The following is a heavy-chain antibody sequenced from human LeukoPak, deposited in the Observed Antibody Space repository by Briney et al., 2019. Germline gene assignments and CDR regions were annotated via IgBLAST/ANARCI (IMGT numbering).Heavy chain of an antibody. V-gene: IGHV3-7*01. Sequence: PGGSLRLSCVASGFTFSDSWMSWVRQAPGKGLGWVSDIKKDGSEKEYVDSVKGRFTISRDNDKNSLYLQMDSLRAEDTAVYYCATYTNWVAGDVWGQGTTVSV. CDR3: ATYTNWVAGDV. J-gene: IGHJ6*02. D-gene: IGHD7-27*01. CDR2: IKKDGSEK. CDR1: GFTFSDSW.